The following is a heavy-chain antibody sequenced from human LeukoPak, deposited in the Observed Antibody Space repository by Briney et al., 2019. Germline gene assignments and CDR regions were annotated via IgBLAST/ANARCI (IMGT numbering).Heavy chain of an antibody. CDR2: FAGSDTTT. V-gene: IGHV3-48*03. CDR1: GFDFGAYE. J-gene: IGHJ4*02. CDR3: TTLGYHLDS. Sequence: PGGSLRLSCAASGFDFGAYEMNWVRQAPGKGLEWVAYFAGSDTTTYSADSVKGRFIISRDNARNSLYLQMNSLRAEDTALYYCTTLGYHLDSWGQGTLVTVSS. D-gene: IGHD3-22*01.